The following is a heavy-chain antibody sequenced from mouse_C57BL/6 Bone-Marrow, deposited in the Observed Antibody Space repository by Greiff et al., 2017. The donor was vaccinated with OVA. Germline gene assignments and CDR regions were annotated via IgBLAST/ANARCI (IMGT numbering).Heavy chain of an antibody. Sequence: EVKLQQSGAELVRPGASVKLSCTASGFNIKDDYMHWVKQRPEQGLEWIGWIDPENGDTEYASKFQGKATITADTSSNTAYLQLSSLTSEDTAVYYCTTVVAGAMDYWGQGTSVTVSS. CDR1: GFNIKDDY. J-gene: IGHJ4*01. V-gene: IGHV14-4*01. D-gene: IGHD1-1*01. CDR3: TTVVAGAMDY. CDR2: IDPENGDT.